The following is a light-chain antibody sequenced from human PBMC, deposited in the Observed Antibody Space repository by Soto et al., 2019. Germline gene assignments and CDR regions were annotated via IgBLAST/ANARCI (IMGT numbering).Light chain of an antibody. J-gene: IGLJ1*01. V-gene: IGLV2-14*02. CDR3: SSYTTSSTLYV. CDR2: DVR. Sequence: QSVLTQPASVSGSPGQSITISCTGTSSDVGSYNLVSWYQQHPGKAPKLMIYDVRNQPSGISNRFSGSKSGNTASLTISGLQAEDEADYYCSSYTTSSTLYVFGTGTKVTVL. CDR1: SSDVGSYNL.